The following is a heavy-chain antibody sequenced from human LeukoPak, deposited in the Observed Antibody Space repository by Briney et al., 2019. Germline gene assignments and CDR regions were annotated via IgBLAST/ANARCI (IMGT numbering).Heavy chain of an antibody. Sequence: PSETLSLTCTVSGGSISSYYWSWIRQPPGKGLEWIGYIYYTGSTNYNPSLKSRVTILVDTSKNQFSLKLSSVTAADTAVYYCAREEVAVAAGSVFDIWGQGTMVTVS. D-gene: IGHD6-19*01. J-gene: IGHJ3*02. CDR1: GGSISSYY. CDR2: IYYTGST. V-gene: IGHV4-59*01. CDR3: AREEVAVAAGSVFDI.